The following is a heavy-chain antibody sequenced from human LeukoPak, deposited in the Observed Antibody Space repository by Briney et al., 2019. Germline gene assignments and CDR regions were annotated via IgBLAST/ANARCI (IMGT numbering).Heavy chain of an antibody. CDR2: MYYSGST. V-gene: IGHV4-61*01. CDR3: ARETKYCSGGSCYSDGLDI. D-gene: IGHD2-15*01. J-gene: IGHJ3*02. CDR1: GASVSSGSYY. Sequence: PSETLSLTCSVSGASVSSGSYYWSWIRQPPGKGLEWIRYMYYSGSTNYNPSLKSRVTISVDTSKKQFSLELSSVTAADTAVYYCARETKYCSGGSCYSDGLDIWGQGTMVTVSS.